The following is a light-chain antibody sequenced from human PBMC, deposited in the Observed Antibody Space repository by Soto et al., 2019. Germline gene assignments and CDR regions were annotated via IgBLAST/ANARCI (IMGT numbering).Light chain of an antibody. CDR1: QDINNY. CDR3: QQYDTLPFT. CDR2: AAS. V-gene: IGKV1-33*01. J-gene: IGKJ3*01. Sequence: DIQMTQSPSSLSASVGDRVTITCQASQDINNYLNWYQQKPGKAPKLLIYAASNLETGVPSRFSGSGSGAHFTFTISSLQPEDIATYYCQQYDTLPFTFGPQTKVDIK.